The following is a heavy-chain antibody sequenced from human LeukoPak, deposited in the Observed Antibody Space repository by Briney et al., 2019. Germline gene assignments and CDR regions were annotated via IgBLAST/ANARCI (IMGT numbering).Heavy chain of an antibody. Sequence: SETLSLTCTVSGGSISSYYWSWIRQPPGKGLEWIGYIYYSGSTNYNPSLKSRVTISVDTSKNQFSLKLSSVTAADTAVCYCASRGYSYTYDYWGQGTLVTVSS. CDR3: ASRGYSYTYDY. CDR2: IYYSGST. J-gene: IGHJ4*02. CDR1: GGSISSYY. D-gene: IGHD5-18*01. V-gene: IGHV4-59*01.